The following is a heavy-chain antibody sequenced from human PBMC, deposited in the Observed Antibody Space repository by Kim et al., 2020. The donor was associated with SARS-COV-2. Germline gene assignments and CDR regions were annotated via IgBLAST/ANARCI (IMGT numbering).Heavy chain of an antibody. J-gene: IGHJ6*02. CDR2: INHSGST. Sequence: SETLSLTCAVYGGSFSGYYWSWIRQPPGKGLEWIGEINHSGSTNYNPSLKSRVTISVDTSKNQFSLKLSSVTAADTAVYYCAREGCTNGVCPADYYYGMDVWGQGTTVTVSS. CDR1: GGSFSGYY. CDR3: AREGCTNGVCPADYYYGMDV. V-gene: IGHV4-34*01. D-gene: IGHD2-8*01.